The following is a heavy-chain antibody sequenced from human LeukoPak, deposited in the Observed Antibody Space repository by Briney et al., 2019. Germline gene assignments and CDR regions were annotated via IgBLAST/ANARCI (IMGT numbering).Heavy chain of an antibody. V-gene: IGHV3-30*04. CDR3: AKDRGSSSSWYKLLGAFDI. CDR1: GFTFSSYA. D-gene: IGHD6-13*01. CDR2: ISYDGSNK. J-gene: IGHJ3*02. Sequence: GGSLRLSCAASGFTFSSYAMHWVRQAPGKGLEWVAVISYDGSNKYYADSVKGRFTISRDNSKNTLYLQMNSLRAEYTAVYYCAKDRGSSSSWYKLLGAFDIWGQGTMVTVSS.